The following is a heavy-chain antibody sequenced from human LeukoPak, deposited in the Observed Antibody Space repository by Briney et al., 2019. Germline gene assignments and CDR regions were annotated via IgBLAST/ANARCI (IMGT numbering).Heavy chain of an antibody. Sequence: GGSLRLSCAASGFTFSSYAMHWVRQAPGKGLEWVAVISYDGSNKYYADSVKGRFTISRDNSKNTLYLQMNSLRAEDTAVYYCARDFSMVLDYCGQGTLVTVSS. D-gene: IGHD3-10*01. CDR2: ISYDGSNK. V-gene: IGHV3-30-3*01. CDR1: GFTFSSYA. CDR3: ARDFSMVLDY. J-gene: IGHJ4*02.